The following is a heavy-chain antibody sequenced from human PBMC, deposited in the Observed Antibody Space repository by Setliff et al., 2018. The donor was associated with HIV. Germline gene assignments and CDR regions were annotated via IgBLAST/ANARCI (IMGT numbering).Heavy chain of an antibody. Sequence: ASVKVSCKTFGYRFTDFYVNWVRQAPGQGLEWMGWSNPKSGATKNAQKFQGRVTMTRDTSISTVYMELSSLRSDDTALYFCARVAEDLAINPPRFDYYFDYWGQGTPVTVSS. CDR1: GYRFTDFY. V-gene: IGHV1-2*02. J-gene: IGHJ4*02. CDR3: ARVAEDLAINPPRFDYYFDY. CDR2: SNPKSGAT. D-gene: IGHD3-9*01.